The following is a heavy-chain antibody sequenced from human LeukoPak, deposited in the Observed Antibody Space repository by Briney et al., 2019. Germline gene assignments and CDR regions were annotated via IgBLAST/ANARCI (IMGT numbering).Heavy chain of an antibody. V-gene: IGHV1-18*01. Sequence: ASVKVSCKASGYTFTSYDINWVRQATGQGLEWMGWISAYNGNTNYAQKLQGRVTMTTDTSTSTAYMELRSLRSDDTAVYYCARERRTIFGVVINYYYYYGMDVWGQGTTVTVSS. CDR1: GYTFTSYD. CDR3: ARERRTIFGVVINYYYYYGMDV. CDR2: ISAYNGNT. D-gene: IGHD3-3*01. J-gene: IGHJ6*02.